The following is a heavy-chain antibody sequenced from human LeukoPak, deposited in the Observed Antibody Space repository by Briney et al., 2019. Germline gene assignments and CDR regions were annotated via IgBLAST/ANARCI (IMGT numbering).Heavy chain of an antibody. Sequence: GGSLRLSCAASGFTFSSYSMNWVRQAPGKGLEWVSSISSSSSYIYYADPVKGRFTISRDNAKNSLYLQMNSLRAEDTAVYYCAREANGDYNPYYFDYWGQGTLVTVSS. V-gene: IGHV3-21*01. CDR2: ISSSSSYI. CDR3: AREANGDYNPYYFDY. D-gene: IGHD4-17*01. CDR1: GFTFSSYS. J-gene: IGHJ4*02.